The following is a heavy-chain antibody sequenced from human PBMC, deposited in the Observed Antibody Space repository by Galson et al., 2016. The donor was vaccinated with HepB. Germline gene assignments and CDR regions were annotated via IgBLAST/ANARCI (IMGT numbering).Heavy chain of an antibody. CDR3: ARGYTVSTYWALNWFDP. V-gene: IGHV4-61*01. D-gene: IGHD5-18*01. CDR2: IHYSGST. J-gene: IGHJ5*02. Sequence: SETLSLTCTVSGGSVSGGTYYWSWIRQPPGKGLEWIGYIHYSGSTNYNTSLKSRVTLSLDTSRDQFSLELKSVTAADTAVYYCARGYTVSTYWALNWFDPWGQGLLVTVSS. CDR1: GGSVSGGTYY.